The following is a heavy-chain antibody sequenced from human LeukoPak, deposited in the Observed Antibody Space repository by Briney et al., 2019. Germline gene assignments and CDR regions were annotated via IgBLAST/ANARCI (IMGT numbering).Heavy chain of an antibody. V-gene: IGHV1-69*05. CDR3: ARDYGGLNYFDY. J-gene: IGHJ4*02. Sequence: SVKVSCKASGGTFSSYAIGWVRQAPGQGLEWMGGIIPIFGTANYAQKFQGRVTITTDESTSTAYMELSSLRSEDTAVYYCARDYGGLNYFDYWGQGTLVTVSS. D-gene: IGHD4-23*01. CDR2: IIPIFGTA. CDR1: GGTFSSYA.